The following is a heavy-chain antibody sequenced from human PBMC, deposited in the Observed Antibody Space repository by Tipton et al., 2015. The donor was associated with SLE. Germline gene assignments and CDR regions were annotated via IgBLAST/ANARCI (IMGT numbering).Heavy chain of an antibody. CDR2: IYSGGST. CDR1: GFTFSSYA. J-gene: IGHJ4*02. V-gene: IGHV3-23*03. Sequence: GSLRLSCAASGFTFSSYALSWVRQAPGKGLEWVSVIYSGGSTYYADSVKGRFTISRDNSKNTLYLQMNSLRLEDTAVYYCARDLRGYNYPLWGQGTLVTVSS. D-gene: IGHD5-24*01. CDR3: ARDLRGYNYPL.